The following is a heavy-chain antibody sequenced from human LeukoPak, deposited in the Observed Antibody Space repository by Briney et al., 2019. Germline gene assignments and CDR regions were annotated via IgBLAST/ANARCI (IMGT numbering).Heavy chain of an antibody. J-gene: IGHJ4*02. D-gene: IGHD5-24*01. CDR1: GYSFTSYW. CDR2: IYPGDSDT. Sequence: GESLKISCKGSGYSFTSYWIGWLRQMPGEGLEWMGIIYPGDSDTRYSPSFQGQVTISADKSISTAYLQWSSLKASDTAMYYCARLGPDMRWLQDPFDYWGQGTLVTVSS. CDR3: ARLGPDMRWLQDPFDY. V-gene: IGHV5-51*01.